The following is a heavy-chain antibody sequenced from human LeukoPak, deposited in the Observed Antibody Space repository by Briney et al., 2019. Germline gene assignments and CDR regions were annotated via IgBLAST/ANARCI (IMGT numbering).Heavy chain of an antibody. Sequence: GGSLRLSCTASGLIFRNYAMTWVRQAPRKGLEWVSTISGDGTETFYADSVKGRFTISRHNSKNTHYLQMSSLRAEDTGIYYCAKGGHYSFFDYWGQGTLVTVSS. D-gene: IGHD4-11*01. CDR1: GLIFRNYA. CDR2: ISGDGTET. J-gene: IGHJ4*02. V-gene: IGHV3-23*01. CDR3: AKGGHYSFFDY.